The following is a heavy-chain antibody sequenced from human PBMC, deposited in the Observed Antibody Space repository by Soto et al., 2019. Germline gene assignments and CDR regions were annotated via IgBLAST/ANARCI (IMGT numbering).Heavy chain of an antibody. J-gene: IGHJ6*03. Sequence: PGGSLRLSCASSGFTFNSYPMSWVRQAPGKGLEWVSAISGSGGSTYYADSVKGRFTISRDNSKNTLYLQMNSLRAEDTAVYYCAKRGRQQLVQRYYYYYMDVWGKGTTVTVSS. CDR2: ISGSGGST. D-gene: IGHD6-13*01. V-gene: IGHV3-23*01. CDR1: GFTFNSYP. CDR3: AKRGRQQLVQRYYYYYMDV.